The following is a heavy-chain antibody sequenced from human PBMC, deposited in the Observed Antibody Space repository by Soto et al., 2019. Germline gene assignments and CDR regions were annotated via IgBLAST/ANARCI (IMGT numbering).Heavy chain of an antibody. CDR1: GFTFSGYG. J-gene: IGHJ4*01. CDR3: ARDRGYSYGFPDY. V-gene: IGHV3-33*01. D-gene: IGHD5-18*01. CDR2: LWHDGSNK. Sequence: GGSLRLSCAASGFTFSGYGMHWVRQAPGKGLEWVAVLWHDGSNKYYPDSVKGRFTISRDNSNNTLYLQMNGLRAEDTAVYYCARDRGYSYGFPDYWGHGTLVTVSS.